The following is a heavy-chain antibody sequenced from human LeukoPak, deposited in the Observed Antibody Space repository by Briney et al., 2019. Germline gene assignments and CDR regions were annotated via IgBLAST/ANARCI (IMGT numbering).Heavy chain of an antibody. CDR1: GGTFSSYA. Sequence: SVKVSCEASGGTFSSYAISWVRQAPGQGLEWMGGIIPIFGTANYAQKFQGRVTITADVSTSTAYMELSSLRSEDTAVYYCRTDYYYYGMDVWGQGTTVTVSS. J-gene: IGHJ6*02. CDR3: RTDYYYYGMDV. CDR2: IIPIFGTA. V-gene: IGHV1-69*13.